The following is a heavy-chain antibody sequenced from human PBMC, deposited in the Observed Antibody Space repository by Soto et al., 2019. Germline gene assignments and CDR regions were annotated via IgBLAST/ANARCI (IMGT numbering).Heavy chain of an antibody. Sequence: PGESLKISCQGSGNGFITCCIDWVRQMPGKGLEWMGIIYPGDSDTRYSPSFQGQVTISADKSISTAYLQWSSLKASDTAMYYCARTSYYSPPDPWGQGTLVTVSS. D-gene: IGHD3-10*01. V-gene: IGHV5-51*01. J-gene: IGHJ5*02. CDR1: GNGFITCC. CDR3: ARTSYYSPPDP. CDR2: IYPGDSDT.